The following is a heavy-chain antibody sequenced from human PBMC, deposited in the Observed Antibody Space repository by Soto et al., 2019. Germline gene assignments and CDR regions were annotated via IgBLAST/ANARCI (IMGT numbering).Heavy chain of an antibody. CDR1: GYTFTNYA. CDR2: INAGNGNT. Sequence: QVQLVQSGAEEKKPGASVKDSCKASGYTFTNYAMHWVRQAPGQRLEWMGRINAGNGNTKYSQKFQGRVTITRDTSASAAYMELSSLRSEDTAVYYCARVSGYYLPDYWCQGTLVTVSS. J-gene: IGHJ4*02. CDR3: ARVSGYYLPDY. V-gene: IGHV1-3*05. D-gene: IGHD5-12*01.